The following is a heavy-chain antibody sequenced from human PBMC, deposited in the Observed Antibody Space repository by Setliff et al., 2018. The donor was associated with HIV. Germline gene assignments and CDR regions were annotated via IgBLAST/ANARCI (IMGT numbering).Heavy chain of an antibody. CDR2: IIPLFGTA. CDR3: ARALGISSDSNRFDY. CDR1: GGTFSGHA. V-gene: IGHV1-69*13. J-gene: IGHJ4*02. Sequence: SVKVSCKAAGGTFSGHAINWVRQAPGQGVEWMGEIIPLFGTAHYAQRFQGRVTITADHSTSTVYMELGSLRSEDTAVYYCARALGISSDSNRFDYWGQGTLVTVS. D-gene: IGHD3-22*01.